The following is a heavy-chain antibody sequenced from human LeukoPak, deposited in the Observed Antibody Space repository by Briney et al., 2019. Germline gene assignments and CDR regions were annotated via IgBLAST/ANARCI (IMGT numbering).Heavy chain of an antibody. D-gene: IGHD3-10*01. CDR3: ARDLEDGSGNFDP. J-gene: IGHJ5*02. V-gene: IGHV4-59*01. CDR2: IYYSGST. Sequence: SETLSLTCTVSGGSISSYYWSWIRQPPGKGLEWIGYIYYSGSTNYNPSLKSRVTISVDTSKNQFSLKLSSVTAADTAVYYCARDLEDGSGNFDPWGQGTLVTVSS. CDR1: GGSISSYY.